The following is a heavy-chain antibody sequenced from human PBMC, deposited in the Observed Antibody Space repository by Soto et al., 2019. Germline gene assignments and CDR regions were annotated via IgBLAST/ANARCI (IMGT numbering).Heavy chain of an antibody. Sequence: QVQLVQSGAEVKKPGASVRVSCKASGYTFTNYYMHWVRQAPGEGLEWMGMIDPSGGSTTYAQKFQGRVTMTGASSTSTVDMELSSLRSGDTAVYFCARGVGSLRVNDYWGQGTLVTVSS. CDR3: ARGVGSLRVNDY. D-gene: IGHD1-26*01. CDR1: GYTFTNYY. J-gene: IGHJ4*02. V-gene: IGHV1-46*03. CDR2: IDPSGGST.